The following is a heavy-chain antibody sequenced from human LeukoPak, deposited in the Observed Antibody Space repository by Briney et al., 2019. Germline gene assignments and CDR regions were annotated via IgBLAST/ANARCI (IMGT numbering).Heavy chain of an antibody. CDR1: GFTFSGYT. J-gene: IGHJ4*02. CDR3: ARDNVEDY. V-gene: IGHV3-21*06. CDR2: ISSSSSYI. D-gene: IGHD3-16*01. Sequence: GRSLRLSCAASGFTFSGYTMNWVRQAPGKGLEWVSYISSSSSYIYYADSVKGRFTISRDNAKNSLYLQMNSLRAEDTAVYYCARDNVEDYWGQGTLVTVSS.